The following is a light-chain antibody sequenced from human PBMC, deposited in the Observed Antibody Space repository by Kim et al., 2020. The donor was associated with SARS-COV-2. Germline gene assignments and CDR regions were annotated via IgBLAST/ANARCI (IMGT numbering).Light chain of an antibody. V-gene: IGLV1-44*01. CDR3: ATWDDSLTAV. Sequence: PGQRVSISCSGTNSNIGSNPVSWYQQVPGTAPKLLIYINDQRASGVPDRFSGSKSGTSASLAISGLQSEDEADYFCATWDDSLTAVFGGGTQLTVL. CDR2: IND. CDR1: NSNIGSNP. J-gene: IGLJ3*02.